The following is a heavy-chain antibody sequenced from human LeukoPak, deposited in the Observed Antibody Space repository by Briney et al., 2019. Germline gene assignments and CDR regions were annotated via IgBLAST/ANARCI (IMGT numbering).Heavy chain of an antibody. CDR2: ISGSGGST. Sequence: GGSLRLSCAASGFTFSSYAMSWVRQAPGKGLEWVSAISGSGGSTYYADSVKGRFTISRDNSKNTLYLQMNSLRAEDTAVYYCAKLDYDYVWGSCRYTDKNWFDPWGQGTLVTVSS. V-gene: IGHV3-23*01. D-gene: IGHD3-16*02. CDR3: AKLDYDYVWGSCRYTDKNWFDP. J-gene: IGHJ5*02. CDR1: GFTFSSYA.